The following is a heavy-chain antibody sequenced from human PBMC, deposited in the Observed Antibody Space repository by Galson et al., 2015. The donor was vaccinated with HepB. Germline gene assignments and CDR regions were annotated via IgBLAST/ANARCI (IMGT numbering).Heavy chain of an antibody. J-gene: IGHJ3*02. D-gene: IGHD6-6*01. CDR1: GFTFTNYW. CDR2: IKEDGSEK. Sequence: SLRLSCAASGFTFTNYWMSWVRQAPGKGLEWVANIKEDGSEKYYVDSVKGRFTISRDNARNSLYLQINSLRAEDTAVYYCARAGLVENDAFDIWGQGTMVTVSS. CDR3: ARAGLVENDAFDI. V-gene: IGHV3-7*01.